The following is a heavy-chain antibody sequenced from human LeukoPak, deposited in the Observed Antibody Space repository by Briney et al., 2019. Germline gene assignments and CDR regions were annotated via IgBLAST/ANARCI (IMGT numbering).Heavy chain of an antibody. J-gene: IGHJ4*02. V-gene: IGHV1-8*01. Sequence: ASVKLSCEASGYTFTSYDINGVRQATGQGLEWMGWMTPNSGNTGYAQKRQGRVTMTTDTSTSTAYMGLRGLRSDCTAVYYCAREYFYGSGGSGFDYWGEGTLVTVSS. CDR3: AREYFYGSGGSGFDY. CDR1: GYTFTSYD. D-gene: IGHD3-10*01. CDR2: MTPNSGNT.